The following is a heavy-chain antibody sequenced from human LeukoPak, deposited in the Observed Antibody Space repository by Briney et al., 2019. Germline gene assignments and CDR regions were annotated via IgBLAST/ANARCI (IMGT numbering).Heavy chain of an antibody. CDR1: AFTFSRYE. CDR3: ARSEVNTFDI. J-gene: IGHJ3*02. Sequence: GGSLRLSCVASAFTFSRYEMNWVRQAPGKGLEWISHIRSSGSPIYYADSVKGRFTISRDNAKNSLYLQMNSLRAEDTAVYYCARSEVNTFDIWGQGTMVTVSS. V-gene: IGHV3-48*03. D-gene: IGHD3-22*01. CDR2: IRSSGSPI.